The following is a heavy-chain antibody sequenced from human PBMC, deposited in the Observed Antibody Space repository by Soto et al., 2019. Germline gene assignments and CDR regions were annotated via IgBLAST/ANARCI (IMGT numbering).Heavy chain of an antibody. V-gene: IGHV1-69*06. CDR3: ARDLGSNWYSSSGGMDV. Sequence: SVKVSCKASVGTFSSYAISWVRQAPGQGLEWMGGIIPIFGTANYAQKFQGRVTITADKSTSTAYMELSSLRSEDTAVYYCARDLGSNWYSSSGGMDVWGQGTTVTVSS. J-gene: IGHJ6*02. CDR1: VGTFSSYA. D-gene: IGHD6-6*01. CDR2: IIPIFGTA.